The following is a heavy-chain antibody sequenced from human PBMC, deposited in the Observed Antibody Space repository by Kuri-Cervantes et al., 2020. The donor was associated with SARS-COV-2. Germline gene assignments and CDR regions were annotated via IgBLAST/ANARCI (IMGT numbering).Heavy chain of an antibody. J-gene: IGHJ3*02. Sequence: GASLKISCTASGFTFGDYAMSWVRQAPGKGLEWVGFIRSKAYGGTTEYAASVKGRFTISRDDSKSIAHLQMNSLKTEDTAVYYCTRGVDYSLTFDIWGQGTMVTVSS. CDR1: GFTFGDYA. D-gene: IGHD2/OR15-2a*01. CDR2: IRSKAYGGTT. CDR3: TRGVDYSLTFDI. V-gene: IGHV3-49*04.